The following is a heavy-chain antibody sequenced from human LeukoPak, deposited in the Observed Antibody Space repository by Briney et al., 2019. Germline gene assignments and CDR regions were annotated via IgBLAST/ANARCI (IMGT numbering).Heavy chain of an antibody. CDR1: GGSFSGYY. CDR3: ARASPSGPPNPLRPRPSRYGMDV. Sequence: SETLSLTCAVYGGSFSGYYWTWIRQPPGEGLEWIGEINFSGSTNYNPSLKRGVIVSIDTSKNQLSLKWRSVTAAHSAVYYCARASPSGPPNPLRPRPSRYGMDVWGQGTTVTVSS. J-gene: IGHJ6*02. CDR2: INFSGST. V-gene: IGHV4-34*01. D-gene: IGHD3-3*01.